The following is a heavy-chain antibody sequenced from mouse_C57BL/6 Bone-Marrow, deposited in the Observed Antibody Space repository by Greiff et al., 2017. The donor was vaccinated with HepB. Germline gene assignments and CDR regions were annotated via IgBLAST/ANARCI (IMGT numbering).Heavy chain of an antibody. CDR2: IDPSDSYT. V-gene: IGHV1-54*01. D-gene: IGHD1-1*01. CDR1: GYAFTNYL. CDR3: ATQYPYYYGSSYSFDY. J-gene: IGHJ2*01. Sequence: QVQLQQSGAELVRPGTSVKVSCKASGYAFTNYLIEWVKQRPGQGLEWIGVIDPSDSYTNYNQKFKGKSTLTVDKSSSTAYMQLSSLTSEDSAVYYCATQYPYYYGSSYSFDYWGQGTTLTVSS.